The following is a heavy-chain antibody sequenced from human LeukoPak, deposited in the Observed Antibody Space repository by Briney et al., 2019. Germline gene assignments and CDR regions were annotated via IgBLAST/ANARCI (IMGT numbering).Heavy chain of an antibody. CDR1: GGSTGSYY. J-gene: IGHJ4*02. V-gene: IGHV4-4*07. CDR2: IYTSGST. D-gene: IGHD5-12*01. CDR3: AITSGGVALTDY. Sequence: SETLSLTCTVSGGSTGSYYWSWIRQPAGKGLEWIGRIYTSGSTNYNPSLKSRVTMSVDTSKNQFSLKLSSVTAADTAVYYCAITSGGVALTDYWGQGTLVTVSS.